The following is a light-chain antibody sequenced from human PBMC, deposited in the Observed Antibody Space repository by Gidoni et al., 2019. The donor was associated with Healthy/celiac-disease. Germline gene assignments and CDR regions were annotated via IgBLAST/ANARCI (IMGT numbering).Light chain of an antibody. CDR2: DGS. V-gene: IGLV3-21*03. Sequence: SYVLTQPPSVSVAPGKTARITCGGKNIGSKSVHWYQQKPGQAPVLVVYDGSDRPSGIPERFSGSNSGNTATLTISRVEAGDEADYYCQVWDSSSDHPGVVFGGGTKLTVL. CDR3: QVWDSSSDHPGVV. CDR1: NIGSKS. J-gene: IGLJ2*01.